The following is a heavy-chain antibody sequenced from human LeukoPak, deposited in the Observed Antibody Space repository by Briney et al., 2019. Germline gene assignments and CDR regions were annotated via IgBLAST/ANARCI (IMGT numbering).Heavy chain of an antibody. Sequence: ASVKVSCKASGGTFSSYAISWVRQAPGQGLEWVGGIIPIFGTANYAQKFQGRVTITADESTSTAYMELSSLRSEDTAVYYCASAVFRVVGATQPPHYYYGMDVWGQGTTVTVSS. V-gene: IGHV1-69*13. CDR3: ASAVFRVVGATQPPHYYYGMDV. CDR2: IIPIFGTA. CDR1: GGTFSSYA. D-gene: IGHD1-26*01. J-gene: IGHJ6*02.